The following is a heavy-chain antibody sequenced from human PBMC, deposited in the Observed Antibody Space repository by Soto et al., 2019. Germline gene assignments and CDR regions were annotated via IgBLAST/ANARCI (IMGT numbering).Heavy chain of an antibody. Sequence: EVQLVESGGGLVQPGGSLRLSCAASGFTFSSYWMYWVRQAPGKGLVWVSRTNSDGSDTTYADSVKGRFTISRDNAKNTLYLQMNSLRAEDTALYYCARDRGWSLFYYWGQRTLVTVSS. V-gene: IGHV3-74*01. D-gene: IGHD6-19*01. J-gene: IGHJ4*02. CDR1: GFTFSSYW. CDR2: TNSDGSDT. CDR3: ARDRGWSLFYY.